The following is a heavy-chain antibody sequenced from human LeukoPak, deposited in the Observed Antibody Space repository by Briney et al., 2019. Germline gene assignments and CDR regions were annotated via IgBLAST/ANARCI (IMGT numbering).Heavy chain of an antibody. D-gene: IGHD6-13*01. J-gene: IGHJ4*02. V-gene: IGHV3-48*01. CDR3: SRDPGGRADSSRLSYFDC. CDR1: GFTFSSYS. Sequence: GGSLRLSCAASGFTFSSYSMNWVRQAPGKGLEWVSYISSSSTIYYADSVKGRFTISRDNAKNSLYLQKNSLRAEDTAVYYCSRDPGGRADSSRLSYFDCWGQGTLVTVSS. CDR2: ISSSSTI.